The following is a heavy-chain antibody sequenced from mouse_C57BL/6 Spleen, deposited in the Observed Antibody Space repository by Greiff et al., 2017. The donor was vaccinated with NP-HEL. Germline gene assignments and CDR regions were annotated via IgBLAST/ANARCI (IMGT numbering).Heavy chain of an antibody. J-gene: IGHJ3*01. CDR2: IYPGDGDT. V-gene: IGHV1-82*01. CDR1: GYAFSSSW. CDR3: ARSNLVYYYGSSFAY. Sequence: QVQLQQSGPELVKPGASVKISCKASGYAFSSSWMNWVKQRPGKGLEWIGRIYPGDGDTNYNGKFKGKATLTADKSSSTAYMQLSSLTSEDSAVYVCARSNLVYYYGSSFAYWGQGTLVTVSA. D-gene: IGHD1-1*01.